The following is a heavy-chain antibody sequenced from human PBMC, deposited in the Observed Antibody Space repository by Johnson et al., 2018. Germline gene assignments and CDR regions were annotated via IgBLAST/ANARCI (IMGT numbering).Heavy chain of an antibody. CDR3: ARRIFGRYGMDG. V-gene: IGHV3-30*03. J-gene: IGHJ6*02. Sequence: QVQLVESGGGVVQPGRSLRLSCAASGFTFSRYGMHWVRQAPGKGLEWVAVISYDGSNKYYADSVKGRFTISRDNSKNTLYLQMNSLRAEDTAVYYCARRIFGRYGMDGWGQGTTVTVSS. CDR1: GFTFSRYG. D-gene: IGHD3-3*01. CDR2: ISYDGSNK.